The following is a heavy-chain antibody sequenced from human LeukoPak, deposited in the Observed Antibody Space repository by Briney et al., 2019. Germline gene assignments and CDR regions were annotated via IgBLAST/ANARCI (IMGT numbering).Heavy chain of an antibody. J-gene: IGHJ3*02. CDR1: GGTFSSYA. D-gene: IGHD6-19*01. CDR3: AREEYSSGGNDAFDI. CDR2: IIPIFGTA. Sequence: ASVKVSCKASGGTFSSYAISWVRQAPGQGLEWMGGIIPIFGTANYAQKFQGRVTITADESTSTAYMELSSLRSEDTAVYYCAREEYSSGGNDAFDIWGQGTMVTVSS. V-gene: IGHV1-69*01.